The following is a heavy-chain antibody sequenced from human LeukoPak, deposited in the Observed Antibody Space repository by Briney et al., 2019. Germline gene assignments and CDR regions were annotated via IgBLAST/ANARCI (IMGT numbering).Heavy chain of an antibody. J-gene: IGHJ3*02. CDR3: AKDEGVVVVAASGAGFFDI. CDR2: ISGSGGST. D-gene: IGHD2-15*01. Sequence: PGGSLRLSCAASGFTFSSYAMSWVRQAPGEGREWVSAISGSGGSTYYADSVKGRFTNSRDNSKSTLYLQMDSLRAEDTAVYYCAKDEGVVVVAASGAGFFDIWGQGTMVTVSS. CDR1: GFTFSSYA. V-gene: IGHV3-23*01.